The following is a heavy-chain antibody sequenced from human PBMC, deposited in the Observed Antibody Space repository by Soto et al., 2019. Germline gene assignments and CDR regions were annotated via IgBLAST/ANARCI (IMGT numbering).Heavy chain of an antibody. Sequence: QVQLQQWGAGLLKPSETLSLTCAVYGGSFNSFYWGWIRQSPGKGLGWIGEVNHSGSTNHNPSFKSRVTVSADTSKKQFSLTLSSVTAADTAVYYCDVACENFDYWGQGALVTVSS. CDR2: VNHSGST. D-gene: IGHD5-12*01. CDR1: GGSFNSFY. V-gene: IGHV4-34*01. J-gene: IGHJ4*02. CDR3: DVACENFDY.